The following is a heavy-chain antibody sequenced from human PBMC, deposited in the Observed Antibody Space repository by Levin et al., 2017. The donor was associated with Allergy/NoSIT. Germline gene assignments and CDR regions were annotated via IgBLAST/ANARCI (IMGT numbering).Heavy chain of an antibody. J-gene: IGHJ4*02. V-gene: IGHV3-30-3*01. Sequence: LSLTCAASGFTFRSYAMHWVRPAPGKGLEWVAVISYDGSNKYYADSVKGRFTISRDNSKNTLYLQMNSLRAEDTAVYYCASDTEWLVPAYYFDYWGQGTLVTVSS. CDR1: GFTFRSYA. CDR3: ASDTEWLVPAYYFDY. D-gene: IGHD6-19*01. CDR2: ISYDGSNK.